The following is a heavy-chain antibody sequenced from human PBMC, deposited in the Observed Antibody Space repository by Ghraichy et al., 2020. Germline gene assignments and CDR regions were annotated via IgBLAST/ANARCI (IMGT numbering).Heavy chain of an antibody. CDR2: INPNIGGT. CDR1: GYTFTGYY. D-gene: IGHD3-10*01. J-gene: IGHJ4*02. CDR3: ARVPLYDSGRYYNEYYFDY. Sequence: ASVKVSCKTSGYTFTGYYMHWVRQAPGQGLEWMGWINPNIGGTNYAQKFQGRVTMTRDTSISSAYMELSRLRSDDTAVYYCARVPLYDSGRYYNEYYFDYGGQGTLVTLSS. V-gene: IGHV1-2*02.